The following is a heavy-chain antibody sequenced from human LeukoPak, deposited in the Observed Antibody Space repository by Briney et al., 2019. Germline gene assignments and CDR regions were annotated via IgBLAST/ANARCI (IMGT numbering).Heavy chain of an antibody. Sequence: GGSLRLSCAASGFTFSSYWMSWVRQAPGKGLEWGANIKQDGSEKYYVDSVKGRFTISRDNAKNSLYLQMNSLRAEDTAVYYCARVRLQPRTLLDDAFDIWGRGTLVTVSS. CDR1: GFTFSSYW. CDR2: IKQDGSEK. D-gene: IGHD3-16*01. J-gene: IGHJ2*01. CDR3: ARVRLQPRTLLDDAFDI. V-gene: IGHV3-7*01.